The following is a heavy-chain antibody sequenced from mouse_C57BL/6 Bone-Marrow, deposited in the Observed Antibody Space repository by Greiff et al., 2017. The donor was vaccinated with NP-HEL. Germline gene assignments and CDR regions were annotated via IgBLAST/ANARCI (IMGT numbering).Heavy chain of an antibody. J-gene: IGHJ1*01. CDR3: ARDYYGSSYWYFDV. D-gene: IGHD1-1*01. Sequence: EVKLMESGGGLVQPGGSLRLSCATSGFTFSDFYMEWVRQPPGKRLEWIAASRNKANDYTTEYSASVKGRFIVSRDTSPSILYLQMNALRAEDTAIYYCARDYYGSSYWYFDVWGAGTTVTVSS. CDR1: GFTFSDFY. CDR2: SRNKANDYTT. V-gene: IGHV7-1*02.